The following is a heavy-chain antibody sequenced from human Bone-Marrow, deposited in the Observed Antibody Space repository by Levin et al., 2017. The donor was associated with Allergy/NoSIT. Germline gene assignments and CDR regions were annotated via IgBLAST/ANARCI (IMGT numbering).Heavy chain of an antibody. CDR1: GYSLAEAA. J-gene: IGHJ3*02. CDR3: AALSDDFDI. Sequence: ASVKVSCRVSGYSLAEAAIMWVRQDPGKGLEWIGGFDPEDGVKVYARKFQGRITMTEDTSSDTAYMELSSLRSEDTAVYFCAALSDDFDIWGQWTMVTVSS. V-gene: IGHV1-24*01. CDR2: FDPEDGVK.